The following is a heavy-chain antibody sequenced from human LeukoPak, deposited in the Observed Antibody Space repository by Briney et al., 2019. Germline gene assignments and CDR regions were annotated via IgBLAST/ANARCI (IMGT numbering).Heavy chain of an antibody. Sequence: GGSLRLSCAASGFTFDDDTMHWVRQTPGRGLEWVSFITWKSHKTHYADSVKGRFTVSRDNSKDSLYLQMNSLRTEDTGLYHCASEVGYRSLGYLGQGTLVTVSS. D-gene: IGHD3-3*01. J-gene: IGHJ4*02. V-gene: IGHV3-43*01. CDR1: GFTFDDDT. CDR2: ITWKSHKT. CDR3: ASEVGYRSLGY.